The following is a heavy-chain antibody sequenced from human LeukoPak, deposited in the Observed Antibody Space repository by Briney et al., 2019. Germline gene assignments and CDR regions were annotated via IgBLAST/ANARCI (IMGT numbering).Heavy chain of an antibody. Sequence: GGSLRLSCAASEFTFRNYGMHWVRQAPGKGLEWVAFIRDDGSNKYYADSVKGRVTISRDNSKNTLYLQMNSLRAEDTAVYYCANFDIWGQGTMVTVSS. CDR2: IRDDGSNK. CDR3: ANFDI. J-gene: IGHJ3*02. CDR1: EFTFRNYG. V-gene: IGHV3-30*02.